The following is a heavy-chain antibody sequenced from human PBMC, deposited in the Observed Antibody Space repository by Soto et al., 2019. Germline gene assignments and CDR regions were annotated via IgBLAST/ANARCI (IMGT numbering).Heavy chain of an antibody. CDR2: ASGRNGNT. Sequence: EVQLLESGGGLIQPGGSLRLSCAASGFTFSSYTMTWVRKAPGKGLEWLSAASGRNGNTYYADSVKGRFTVSRDSPKDTLSLQMNSLRAEDTAVYFCAKGHGPGIYGMDVWGPGTTVSGSS. CDR1: GFTFSSYT. CDR3: AKGHGPGIYGMDV. J-gene: IGHJ6*02. V-gene: IGHV3-23*01.